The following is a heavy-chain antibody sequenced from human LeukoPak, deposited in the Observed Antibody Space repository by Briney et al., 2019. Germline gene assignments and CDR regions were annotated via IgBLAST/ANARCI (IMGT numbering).Heavy chain of an antibody. CDR1: GFTFSSYW. D-gene: IGHD4-23*01. J-gene: IGHJ4*02. V-gene: IGHV3-74*01. CDR3: ATSSYGGNFGLFDY. Sequence: QPGGSLRLSCAASGFTFSSYWMHWVRQAPGKGLVWVSRINSEGSTTSYADSVKGRFTISRDNAKNTLYLQMNSLRAEDTSVYYCATSSYGGNFGLFDYWGQGILVTVSS. CDR2: INSEGSTT.